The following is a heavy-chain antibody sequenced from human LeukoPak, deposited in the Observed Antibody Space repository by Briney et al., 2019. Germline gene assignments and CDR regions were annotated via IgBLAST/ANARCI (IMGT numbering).Heavy chain of an antibody. CDR3: ARGRGLTYYFDSSGYYYNY. V-gene: IGHV4-34*01. CDR2: INHSGSA. J-gene: IGHJ4*02. D-gene: IGHD3-22*01. CDR1: GGSFSDYY. Sequence: EPSETLSLTCAVYGGSFSDYYWSWIRQPPGKGLEWIGEINHSGSAEYNPSLKSRVTISVDTSKSQLSLNLTSVTAADTAVYYCARGRGLTYYFDSSGYYYNYWGQGTLVTVSS.